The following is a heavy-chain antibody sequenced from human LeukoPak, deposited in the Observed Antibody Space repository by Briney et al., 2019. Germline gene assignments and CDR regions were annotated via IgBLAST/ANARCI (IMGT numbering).Heavy chain of an antibody. J-gene: IGHJ4*02. CDR2: ISTNGGRT. V-gene: IGHV3-64*01. CDR3: ARGSSGYSSTPVDY. CDR1: GFTFSNYA. D-gene: IGHD3-22*01. Sequence: PGGSLRLSCAASGFTFSNYAMHWVRQAPGKGLEYVSVISTNGGRTYYANSVKGRFTVSRDNSKNTLYLQMGSLRTDDMAVYYCARGSSGYSSTPVDYWGQGTLVTVSS.